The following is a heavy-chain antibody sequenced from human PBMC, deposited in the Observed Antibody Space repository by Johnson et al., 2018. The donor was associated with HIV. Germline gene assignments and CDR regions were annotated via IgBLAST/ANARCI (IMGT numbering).Heavy chain of an antibody. V-gene: IGHV3-30*03. CDR3: VRDQGSGWPTNAFDF. CDR2: ITYDGRNK. Sequence: QVLLVESGGGVVRPGGSLRLSCEASGFTFRSYAMHWVRQAPGKGLEWVAVITYDGRNKYYADSVKGRFTISRDNPNNMMYLQMNSLSGEDIAQYYCVRDQGSGWPTNAFDFWGQGTKVTVSS. J-gene: IGHJ3*01. D-gene: IGHD6-19*01. CDR1: GFTFRSYA.